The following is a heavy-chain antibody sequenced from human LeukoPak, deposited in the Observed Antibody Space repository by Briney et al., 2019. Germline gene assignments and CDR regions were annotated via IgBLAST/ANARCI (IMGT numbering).Heavy chain of an antibody. D-gene: IGHD4-17*01. Sequence: ASVKVSCKVSGYTLTELSMHWVRQAPGKGLEWMGGFDPEDGETIYAQKFQGRVTMTEDTSTDTAYMELSSLRSEDTAVYYCATGLWTNYGDYVTAFDIWAKGQWSPSLQ. CDR2: FDPEDGET. J-gene: IGHJ3*02. CDR1: GYTLTELS. V-gene: IGHV1-24*01. CDR3: ATGLWTNYGDYVTAFDI.